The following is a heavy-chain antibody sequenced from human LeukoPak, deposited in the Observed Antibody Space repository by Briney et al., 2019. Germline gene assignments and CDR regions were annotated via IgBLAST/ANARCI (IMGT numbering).Heavy chain of an antibody. CDR3: TRLDGDYVDWFDP. J-gene: IGHJ5*02. V-gene: IGHV3-73*01. CDR2: IRSKANSYAT. Sequence: GGSLRLSCAASGFTFSGSAMHWVRQASGKGLEWVGRIRSKANSYATAYAASVKGRFTISRDDSKNTAYLQMNNLKTEDTAVYYCTRLDGDYVDWFDPWGQGTLVTVSS. D-gene: IGHD4-17*01. CDR1: GFTFSGSA.